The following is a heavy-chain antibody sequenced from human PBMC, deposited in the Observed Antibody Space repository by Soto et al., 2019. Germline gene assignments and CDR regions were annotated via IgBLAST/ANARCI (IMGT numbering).Heavy chain of an antibody. V-gene: IGHV2-70*04. CDR2: IDWDDDE. Sequence: SGPTLVNPTQTLTLTCSFSGFSLIGSGMRVSWLRQPPGKALEWLARIDWDDDEFYSTSLRSRLTISKDTSKNQVVLTMTNMAPVDTATYYCARTPAVKSDSSGSADAFDVWGQGTMVTV. CDR1: GFSLIGSGMR. J-gene: IGHJ3*01. D-gene: IGHD3-22*01. CDR3: ARTPAVKSDSSGSADAFDV.